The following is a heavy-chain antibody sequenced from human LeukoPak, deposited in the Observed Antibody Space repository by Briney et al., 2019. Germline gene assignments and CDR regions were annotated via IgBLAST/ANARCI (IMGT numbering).Heavy chain of an antibody. V-gene: IGHV4-59*01. CDR3: ARRQEGFDPRGYYHYYMDV. CDR2: IYYSGST. D-gene: IGHD3-9*01. CDR1: GGSISSYY. J-gene: IGHJ6*03. Sequence: SETLSLTCTVSGGSISSYYWSWIRQPPGKGLEWIGYIYYSGSTNYNPSLKSRVTISVDTSKNQFSLKLSSVTAADTAVYYCARRQEGFDPRGYYHYYMDVWGEGTTVTVSS.